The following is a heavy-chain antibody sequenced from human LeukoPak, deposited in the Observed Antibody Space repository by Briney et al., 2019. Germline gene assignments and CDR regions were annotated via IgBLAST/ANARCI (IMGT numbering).Heavy chain of an antibody. Sequence: GASVKVSCKVSGYTLTELSMHWERQAPGKGLEWMGGFDPEDGETTYAQKFQGRVTMTEDTSTGIAYMELSSLRSEDTAVYYCATDKETQLALDYWGQGTLVTVSS. J-gene: IGHJ4*02. V-gene: IGHV1-24*01. CDR2: FDPEDGET. CDR1: GYTLTELS. CDR3: ATDKETQLALDY. D-gene: IGHD3-3*02.